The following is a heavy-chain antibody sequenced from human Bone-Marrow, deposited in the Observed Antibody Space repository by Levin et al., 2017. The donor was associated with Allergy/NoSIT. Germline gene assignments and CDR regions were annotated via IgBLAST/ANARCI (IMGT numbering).Heavy chain of an antibody. D-gene: IGHD4-11*01. CDR2: IHYSGST. J-gene: IGHJ5*02. Sequence: SETLSLTCTVSGGSISNYYWTWIRQPPGKGLEWIGFIHYSGSTNYNPSLKSRVTISAATSKNHFSLKLTSVTAADTAMYYCARDKSPHSNYVGLDPWSQGTLVTVSS. CDR1: GGSISNYY. V-gene: IGHV4-59*01. CDR3: ARDKSPHSNYVGLDP.